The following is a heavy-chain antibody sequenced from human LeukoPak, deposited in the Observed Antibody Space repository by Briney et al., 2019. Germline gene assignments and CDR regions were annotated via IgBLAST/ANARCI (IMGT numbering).Heavy chain of an antibody. D-gene: IGHD3-22*01. CDR3: ARSYDSSGRDY. Sequence: PGGSLGLSCAASGFTFRSYSMDWVRQAPGKGLEWVSYISSGSSYIYYADSVKDRFTISRDNAKNSLYLQMNSLRAEDTAVYFCARSYDSSGRDYWGQGTLVTVSS. CDR1: GFTFRSYS. J-gene: IGHJ4*02. CDR2: ISSGSSYI. V-gene: IGHV3-21*01.